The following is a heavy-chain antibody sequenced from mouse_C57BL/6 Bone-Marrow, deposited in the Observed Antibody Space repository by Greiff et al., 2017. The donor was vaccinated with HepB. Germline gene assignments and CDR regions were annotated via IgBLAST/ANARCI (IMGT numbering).Heavy chain of an antibody. CDR2: IDPNSGGT. J-gene: IGHJ1*03. CDR3: ARSRGGHWYFDV. D-gene: IGHD1-1*02. CDR1: GYTFTSYW. Sequence: QVQLQQSGAELVKPGASVKLSCKASGYTFTSYWMQWVKQRPGRGLEWIGKIDPNSGGTKYNEKFKSKATFTAETSSNTAYMQLSSLTTEDSAIYCCARSRGGHWYFDVWGTGTTVTVSS. V-gene: IGHV1-62-3*01.